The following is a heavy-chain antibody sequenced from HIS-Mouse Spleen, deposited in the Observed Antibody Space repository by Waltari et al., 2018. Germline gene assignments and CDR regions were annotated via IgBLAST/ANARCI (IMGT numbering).Heavy chain of an antibody. V-gene: IGHV3-30*18. CDR3: AKASSGWLDY. J-gene: IGHJ4*02. CDR2: KSYDGSNK. CDR1: GFTFSSYG. Sequence: QVQLVESGGGVVQPGRSLRLSFAASGFTFSSYGLHWVRQAPGKGLEWVAVKSYDGSNKYYADSVKGRFTISRDNSKNTLYLQMNSLRAEDTAVYYCAKASSGWLDYWGQGTLVTVSS. D-gene: IGHD6-19*01.